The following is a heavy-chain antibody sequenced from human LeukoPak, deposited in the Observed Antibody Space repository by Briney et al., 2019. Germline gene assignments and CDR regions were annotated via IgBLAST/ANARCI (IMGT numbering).Heavy chain of an antibody. Sequence: VGSVRVSCKASGYTFTGYYMHWVRQAPGQGREGVGWINPNSGGTNYAQDFQGRVTMTRDTSISTAYMELSRLRSDDTAVYYCARGRMGATSLDYWGQGTLVTVSS. CDR1: GYTFTGYY. J-gene: IGHJ4*02. CDR2: INPNSGGT. D-gene: IGHD1-26*01. V-gene: IGHV1-2*02. CDR3: ARGRMGATSLDY.